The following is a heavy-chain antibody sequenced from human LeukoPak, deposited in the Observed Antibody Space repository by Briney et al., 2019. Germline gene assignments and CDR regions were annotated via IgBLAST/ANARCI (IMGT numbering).Heavy chain of an antibody. D-gene: IGHD6-13*01. J-gene: IGHJ4*02. V-gene: IGHV3-21*01. CDR3: ARYLGSSLVFDY. CDR1: GFTFSSYS. CDR2: ISSSSSYI. Sequence: GGSLRLSCAASGFTFSSYSMNWVRQAPGKGLEWVSSISSSSSYIYYADSVKGRFTISRDNAKNSLYLQMNSLRAEDTAVYYCARYLGSSLVFDYWGQGTLVTVSS.